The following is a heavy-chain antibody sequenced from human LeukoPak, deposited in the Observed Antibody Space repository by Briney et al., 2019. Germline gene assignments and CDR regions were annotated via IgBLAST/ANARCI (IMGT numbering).Heavy chain of an antibody. Sequence: PSETLSLTCTVSGGSISSSSYYWGWIRQPPGKGLEWIGRISYSGNTYYNPSLKSRVTISVDTSKNHFSLRLSSVTAADTAVYFCSRLTHSYYSDTSGYYPYYYMDVWGEGTTVTVSS. D-gene: IGHD3-22*01. CDR1: GGSISSSSYY. V-gene: IGHV4-39*02. J-gene: IGHJ6*03. CDR3: SRLTHSYYSDTSGYYPYYYMDV. CDR2: ISYSGNT.